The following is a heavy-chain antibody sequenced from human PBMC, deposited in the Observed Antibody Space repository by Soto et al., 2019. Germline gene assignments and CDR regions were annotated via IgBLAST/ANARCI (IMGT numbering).Heavy chain of an antibody. J-gene: IGHJ4*02. Sequence: GGSLRLSCAASGFTFSSYAMSWVRQAPGKGLEWVSAISGSGGSTYYADSVKGRFTISRDNSKNTLYLQMNSLRAEDTAVYYCAKTDYEFWSGYPIQYFDYWGRGTLVTVSS. CDR1: GFTFSSYA. CDR3: AKTDYEFWSGYPIQYFDY. V-gene: IGHV3-23*01. CDR2: ISGSGGST. D-gene: IGHD3-3*01.